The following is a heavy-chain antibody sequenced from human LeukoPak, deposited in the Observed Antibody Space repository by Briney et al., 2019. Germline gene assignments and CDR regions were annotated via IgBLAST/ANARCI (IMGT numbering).Heavy chain of an antibody. J-gene: IGHJ6*03. CDR1: GFTFSSYA. D-gene: IGHD3-10*01. Sequence: PGRSLRLSCAASGFTFSSYAMHWVRQAPGKGLEWVAVISYDGSNKYYADSVKGRFTISRDNSKNTLYLQMNSLRAEDTAVYYCARGMVRGVIQPYYMDVWGKGTTVTVSS. CDR2: ISYDGSNK. V-gene: IGHV3-30*04. CDR3: ARGMVRGVIQPYYMDV.